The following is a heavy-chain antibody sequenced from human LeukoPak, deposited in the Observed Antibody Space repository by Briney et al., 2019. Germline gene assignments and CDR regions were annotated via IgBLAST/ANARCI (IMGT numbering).Heavy chain of an antibody. CDR1: GGTFSSYS. D-gene: IGHD6-13*01. CDR3: ARTHSSSWYRDDAFDI. CDR2: IIPILGIA. J-gene: IGHJ3*02. V-gene: IGHV1-69*02. Sequence: SVKVSCKASGGTFSSYSISWVRQAPGQGLEWMGRIIPILGIANYAQKFQGRVTITADKSTSTAYMELSSLRSEDTAVYYCARTHSSSWYRDDAFDIWGQGTMVTVSS.